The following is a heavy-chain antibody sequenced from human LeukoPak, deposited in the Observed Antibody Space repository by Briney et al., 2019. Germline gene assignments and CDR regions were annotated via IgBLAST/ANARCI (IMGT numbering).Heavy chain of an antibody. CDR2: FDPEDGET. V-gene: IGHV1-24*01. CDR3: ATDRGWFDP. CDR1: GYTFTSYA. J-gene: IGHJ5*02. Sequence: GASVKVSCKASGYTFTSYAMNWVRQAPGKGLEWMGGFDPEDGETIYAQKFQGRVTMTEDTSTDTAYMELSSLRSEDTAVYYCATDRGWFDPWGQGTLVTVSS.